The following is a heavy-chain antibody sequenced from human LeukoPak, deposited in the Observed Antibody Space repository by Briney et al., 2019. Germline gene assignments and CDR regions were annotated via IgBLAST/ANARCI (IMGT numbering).Heavy chain of an antibody. V-gene: IGHV3-20*04. CDR3: AREGREWLSVGIDY. CDR2: INWNSGST. J-gene: IGHJ4*02. Sequence: GGSLRLSCAASGFTFDDYGMSWVRQAPGKGLEWVAGINWNSGSTGYADSVKGRFTISRDNAKNSLYLQMNSLRGEDTALYYCAREGREWLSVGIDYWGRGTLVTVSS. CDR1: GFTFDDYG. D-gene: IGHD6-19*01.